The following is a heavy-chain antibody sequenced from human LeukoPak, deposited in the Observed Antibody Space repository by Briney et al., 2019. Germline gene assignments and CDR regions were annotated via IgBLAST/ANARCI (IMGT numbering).Heavy chain of an antibody. CDR2: IIPILGIA. V-gene: IGHV1-69*04. D-gene: IGHD4-17*01. Sequence: SVKVSCKASGGTFSSYAISWVGQAPGQGLEWMGRIIPILGIANYAQKFQGRVTITADKSTSTAYMELSSLRSEDMAVYYCARGYGDYESFDYWGQGTLVTVSS. J-gene: IGHJ4*02. CDR3: ARGYGDYESFDY. CDR1: GGTFSSYA.